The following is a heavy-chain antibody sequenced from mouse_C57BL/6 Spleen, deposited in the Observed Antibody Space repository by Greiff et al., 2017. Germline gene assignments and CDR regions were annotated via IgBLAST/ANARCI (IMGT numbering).Heavy chain of an antibody. D-gene: IGHD2-5*01. J-gene: IGHJ3*01. CDR1: GYSFTGYY. Sequence: VQLKESGPELVKPGASVKISCKASGYSFTGYYMNWVKQSPEKSLEWIGEINPSTGGTTYNQKFKAKATLTVDKSSSTAYMQLKSLTSEDSAVYYCARRGYSNFLFAYWGQGTLVTVSA. CDR3: ARRGYSNFLFAY. CDR2: INPSTGGT. V-gene: IGHV1-42*01.